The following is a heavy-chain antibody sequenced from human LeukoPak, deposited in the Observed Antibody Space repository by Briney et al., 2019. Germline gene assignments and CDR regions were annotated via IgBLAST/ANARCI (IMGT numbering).Heavy chain of an antibody. CDR3: AKGSWASRYYSDSSGYYYSFDS. Sequence: SLRLSCASSGFTFSSYAMSSLHQAPGKVLERVPAISGSGGSTYYADSVKGRFTISRDNSKNPLYLQMNSLRAEDTAVYYCAKGSWASRYYSDSSGYYYSFDSWGQGTLVTVSS. V-gene: IGHV3-23*01. CDR1: GFTFSSYA. D-gene: IGHD3-22*01. CDR2: ISGSGGST. J-gene: IGHJ4*02.